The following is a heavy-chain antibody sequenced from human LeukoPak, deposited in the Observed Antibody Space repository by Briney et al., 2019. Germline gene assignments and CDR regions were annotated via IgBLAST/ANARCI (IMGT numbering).Heavy chain of an antibody. CDR3: ARVLHVPYLIDS. J-gene: IGHJ5*01. Sequence: PSETLSLTSAVSVSSVSSGYHWGWMRQSPGKGLEWIGSVYHSGKTYHSPSLKGLVTLSIDTSKNQFSLKLTDVTAADTALYFCARVLHVPYLIDSWREGTLVTVSS. D-gene: IGHD3-10*02. CDR1: VSSVSSGYH. V-gene: IGHV4-38-2*01. CDR2: VYHSGKT.